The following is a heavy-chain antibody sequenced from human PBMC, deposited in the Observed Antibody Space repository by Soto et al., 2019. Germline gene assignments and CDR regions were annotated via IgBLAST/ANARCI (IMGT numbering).Heavy chain of an antibody. J-gene: IGHJ5*02. CDR1: GYTFTSYY. CDR3: ARVYPSVPRYGSVGNNWFDP. Sequence: QVQLVQSGAEVKKPGASVKVSCKASGYTFTSYYMHWVRQAPGQGLEWMGIINPSGGSTSYAQKFRGRVTMTRDTSTSTVYMELSSLRSEETAVYYCARVYPSVPRYGSVGNNWFDPWGQGTRVTVSS. CDR2: INPSGGST. V-gene: IGHV1-46*03. D-gene: IGHD3-10*01.